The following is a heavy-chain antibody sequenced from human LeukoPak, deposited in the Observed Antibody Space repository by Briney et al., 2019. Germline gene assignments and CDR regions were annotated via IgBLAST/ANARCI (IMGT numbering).Heavy chain of an antibody. Sequence: GGSLRLSCAASGFTFSSLDMAWVRQAPGKGLEWVSGISASGSNTFYADSVKGRFNISRDNSKNTLYLQMSSLRVEDTAIYYCAKDSVRSGGWFYFDNWGQGTLVSVSS. D-gene: IGHD6-19*01. CDR1: GFTFSSLD. V-gene: IGHV3-23*01. CDR3: AKDSVRSGGWFYFDN. J-gene: IGHJ4*02. CDR2: ISASGSNT.